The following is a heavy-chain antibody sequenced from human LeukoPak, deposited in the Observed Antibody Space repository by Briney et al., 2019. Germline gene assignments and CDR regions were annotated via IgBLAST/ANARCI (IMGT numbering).Heavy chain of an antibody. CDR1: GFTFSSYS. CDR2: ISSSSSYI. J-gene: IGHJ4*02. CDR3: ARVPSSWLGY. D-gene: IGHD6-13*01. Sequence: GGSLRLSCAASGFTFSSYSMNWVRQAPGKGLEWVSSISSSSSYIYYADSVKGRFTISRDNAKNSLYLQMNGLRAEDTAVYYCARVPSSWLGYWGQGTLVTVSS. V-gene: IGHV3-21*01.